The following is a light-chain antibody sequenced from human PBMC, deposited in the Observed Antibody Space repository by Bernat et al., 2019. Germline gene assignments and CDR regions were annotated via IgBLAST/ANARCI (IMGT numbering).Light chain of an antibody. Sequence: DIVMTQSPLSLPVTPGEPASISCRSSQSLLHSNGYNYLDWYLQKPGQSPQLLIYLGSNRASGVPDRFSGSGSGTDFTLKISRVEAEDVGVYYCIQALQTPLTFVQGTKVEIK. CDR2: LGS. CDR1: QSLLHSNGYNY. J-gene: IGKJ1*01. V-gene: IGKV2-28*01. CDR3: IQALQTPLT.